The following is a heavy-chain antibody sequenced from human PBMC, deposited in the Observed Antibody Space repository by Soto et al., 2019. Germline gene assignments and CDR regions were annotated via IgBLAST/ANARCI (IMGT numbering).Heavy chain of an antibody. CDR2: MNPNSGNT. Sequence: ASVKVSCKASGYTFTSYDINWVRQATGQGLEWMGWMNPNSGNTGYAQKFQGRVTMTRNTSISTAYMELSSLRSDDTAVYYSAGGFQISAGIYYYYYGMDVWGQGTTVTVSS. J-gene: IGHJ6*02. CDR1: GYTFTSYD. CDR3: AGGFQISAGIYYYYYGMDV. D-gene: IGHD6-13*01. V-gene: IGHV1-8*01.